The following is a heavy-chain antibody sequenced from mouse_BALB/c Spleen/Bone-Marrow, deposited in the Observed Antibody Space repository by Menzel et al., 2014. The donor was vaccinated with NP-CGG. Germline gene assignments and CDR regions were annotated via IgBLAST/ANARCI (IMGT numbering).Heavy chain of an antibody. CDR1: GLTFSDYY. J-gene: IGHJ4*01. CDR3: ARRTAYAMDY. Sequence: EVKLVESEGGLVQPGGSLKLSCATSGLTFSDYYMYWVRQTPEKRLEWVAYISNGGGSTYYPDTVKGRFTISRDNAKNTLYLQMSRLKSEDTAMYYCARRTAYAMDYWGQGTSVTVSS. D-gene: IGHD1-2*01. CDR2: ISNGGGST. V-gene: IGHV5-12*02.